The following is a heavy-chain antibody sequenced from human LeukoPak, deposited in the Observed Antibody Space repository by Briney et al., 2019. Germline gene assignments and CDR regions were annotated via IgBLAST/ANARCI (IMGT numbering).Heavy chain of an antibody. Sequence: SETLSLTCTVSGGSISSYYWSWIRQPPGKGLEWIGYIYYSGSTNYNPSLKSRVTISVDTSKNQFSLKLSSVTAADTAVYYCARSAYDSSGYYWLFDYWGQGTLVTVSS. D-gene: IGHD3-22*01. CDR1: GGSISSYY. V-gene: IGHV4-59*08. J-gene: IGHJ4*02. CDR3: ARSAYDSSGYYWLFDY. CDR2: IYYSGST.